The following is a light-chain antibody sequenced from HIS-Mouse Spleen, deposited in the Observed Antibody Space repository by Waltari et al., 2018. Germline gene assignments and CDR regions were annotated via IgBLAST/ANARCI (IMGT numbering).Light chain of an antibody. CDR1: KLGDKY. Sequence: SYELTQPPSVSVSPGQTASIPCSGYKLGDKYACWYQQKPGQSPVLVIYQDSKRPSGIPERFSGSNSGNTATLTISGTQAMDEADYYCQAWDSSYSVFGGGTKLTVL. CDR2: QDS. CDR3: QAWDSSYSV. J-gene: IGLJ2*01. V-gene: IGLV3-1*01.